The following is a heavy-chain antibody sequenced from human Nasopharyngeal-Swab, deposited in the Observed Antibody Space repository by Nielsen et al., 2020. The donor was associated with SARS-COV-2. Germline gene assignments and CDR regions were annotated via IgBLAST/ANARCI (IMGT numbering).Heavy chain of an antibody. D-gene: IGHD3-9*01. CDR3: VRDRLNGGGMDV. CDR1: GLMLSDYE. CDR2: ISSSSSYM. V-gene: IGHV3-21*01. J-gene: IGHJ6*02. Sequence: GESLKISCSVSGLMLSDYEMNWVRQAPGKGLEWVSSISSSSSYMYYADSVKGRFTISRDNAKNSVYLQMNSLRAEDTAVYYCVRDRLNGGGMDVWGQGTTVTVSS.